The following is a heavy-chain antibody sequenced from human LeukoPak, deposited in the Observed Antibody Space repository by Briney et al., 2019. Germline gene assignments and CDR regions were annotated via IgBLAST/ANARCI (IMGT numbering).Heavy chain of an antibody. Sequence: SETLSLTCTVSAGSISGYYWTWIRQPPGKGLEWIGYIYYTGRTNYNPSLKRRVAISLDTSKNQFSLKLNSVTAADTAVYYCASWFCSGGSCRGAVDYWGQGTLVTVSS. J-gene: IGHJ4*02. D-gene: IGHD2-15*01. CDR3: ASWFCSGGSCRGAVDY. CDR1: AGSISGYY. V-gene: IGHV4-59*01. CDR2: IYYTGRT.